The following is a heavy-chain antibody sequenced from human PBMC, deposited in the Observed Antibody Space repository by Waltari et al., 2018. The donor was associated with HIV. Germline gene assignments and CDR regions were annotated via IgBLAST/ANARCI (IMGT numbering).Heavy chain of an antibody. J-gene: IGHJ4*02. V-gene: IGHV4-30-4*01. CDR1: GGSFGTADFF. CDR2: IIYNGSS. CDR3: ARVHLGRKGSYTSYHFDY. D-gene: IGHD2-2*02. Sequence: VQLYASRPGLVRSSESLSLPCTVSGGSFGTADFFWSWIRQTPHKGLEWLGNIIYNGSSIFNPYLKSRLGLSIDRSKNKFFLKINSATASDSAVYFCARVHLGRKGSYTSYHFDYWGGGLRVSVSS.